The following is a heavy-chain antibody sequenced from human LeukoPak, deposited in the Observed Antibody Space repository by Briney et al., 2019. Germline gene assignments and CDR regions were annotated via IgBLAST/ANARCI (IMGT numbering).Heavy chain of an antibody. CDR2: MNANSGNT. CDR3: ARGAGSDGRDWFDP. J-gene: IGHJ5*02. CDR1: GYTFINND. Sequence: ASVKVSCKASGYTFINNDINWVRQATGQGLEWMGWMNANSGNTGYAQKFQGRVSMTRDTSISTAYMELSSLRSDDTAVYYCARGAGSDGRDWFDPWGQGTLVTVSS. V-gene: IGHV1-8*01. D-gene: IGHD5-24*01.